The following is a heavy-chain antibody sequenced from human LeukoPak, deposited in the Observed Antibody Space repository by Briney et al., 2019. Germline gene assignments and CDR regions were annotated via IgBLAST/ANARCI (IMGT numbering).Heavy chain of an antibody. V-gene: IGHV3-7*01. CDR2: IKQDGSEK. D-gene: IGHD5-12*01. Sequence: PGGSLRLSCAASRFTFSNAWMSWVRQAPGKGLEWVANIKQDGSEKYYVDAVKGRFTISRDNAKNSLYLQMNSLRAEDTAVYYCARVREIVATQGGIYYYYYYMDVWGKGTTVTVSS. J-gene: IGHJ6*03. CDR1: RFTFSNAW. CDR3: ARVREIVATQGGIYYYYYYMDV.